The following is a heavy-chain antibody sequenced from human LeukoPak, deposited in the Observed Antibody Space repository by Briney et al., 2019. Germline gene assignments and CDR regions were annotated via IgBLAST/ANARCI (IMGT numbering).Heavy chain of an antibody. J-gene: IGHJ5*02. CDR3: ARVRGRGYSYGLGSSNWFDP. V-gene: IGHV4-30-4*08. Sequence: PSQTLSLTCTVSGGSISSGDYYWSWIRQPPGKGLEWIGEINHSGSTNYNPSLKSRVTISVDTSKNQFSLKLSSVTAADTAVYYCARVRGRGYSYGLGSSNWFDPWGQGTLVTVSS. CDR2: INHSGST. CDR1: GGSISSGDYY. D-gene: IGHD5-18*01.